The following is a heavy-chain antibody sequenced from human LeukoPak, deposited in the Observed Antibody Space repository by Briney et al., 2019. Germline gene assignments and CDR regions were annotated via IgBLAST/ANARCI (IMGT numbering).Heavy chain of an antibody. D-gene: IGHD6-13*01. J-gene: IGHJ4*02. CDR3: AKDGAALSFDH. CDR2: ISYDGSNK. CDR1: GFTFSSYG. V-gene: IGHV3-30*18. Sequence: PGRSLRLSCAASGFTFSSYGMHWVRQAPGKGLEWVAFISYDGSNKYYADYVKGRFTISRDNSKNTVYLQMNSLRAEDTAVYYCAKDGAALSFDHWGQGTLVTVSS.